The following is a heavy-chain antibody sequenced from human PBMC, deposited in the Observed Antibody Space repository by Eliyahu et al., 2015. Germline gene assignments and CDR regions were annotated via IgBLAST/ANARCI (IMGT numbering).Heavy chain of an antibody. CDR2: IIPIFGTA. Sequence: QVQLVQSGAEVKKPGSSVXXSCXXSGXPFSSXALSWVRQAPGQGLEWMGGIIPIFGTANYAQKFQGRVTITADESTSTAYMELSSLRSEDTAVYYCASGDRDGYHSFGYWGQGTLVTVSS. V-gene: IGHV1-69*01. CDR3: ASGDRDGYHSFGY. CDR1: GXPFSSXA. J-gene: IGHJ4*02. D-gene: IGHD5-24*01.